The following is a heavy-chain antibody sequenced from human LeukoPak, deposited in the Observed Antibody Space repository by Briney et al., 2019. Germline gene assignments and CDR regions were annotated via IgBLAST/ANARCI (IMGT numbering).Heavy chain of an antibody. J-gene: IGHJ4*02. V-gene: IGHV4-34*01. CDR2: INHSGST. CDR3: ASTLRYFDWLLSPRGSYFDY. CDR1: GGSFSGYY. D-gene: IGHD3-9*01. Sequence: SETLSLTCAVYGGSFSGYYWSWIRQPPGKGLEWIGEINHSGSTNYDPSLKSRVTTSVDTSKNQFSLKLSSVTAAGTAVYYCASTLRYFDWLLSPRGSYFDYWGQGTLVTVSS.